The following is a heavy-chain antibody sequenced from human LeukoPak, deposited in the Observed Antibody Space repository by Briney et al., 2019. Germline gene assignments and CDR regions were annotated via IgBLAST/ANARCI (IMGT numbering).Heavy chain of an antibody. V-gene: IGHV4-4*02. J-gene: IGHJ4*02. D-gene: IGHD3-16*01. CDR3: ARVGDYALKD. CDR2: VYHGGNT. Sequence: GSLRLSCAASGFTFSSYWMSWVRQPPGKGLEWIGEVYHGGNTNYNPSLKSRVTISVDKSKNQFSLDLSSVTAADTAVYYCARVGDYALKDWGQGTLVTVSS. CDR1: GFTFSSYW.